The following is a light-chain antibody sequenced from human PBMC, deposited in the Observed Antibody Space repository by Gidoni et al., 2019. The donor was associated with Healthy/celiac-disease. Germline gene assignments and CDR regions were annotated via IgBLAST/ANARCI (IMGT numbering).Light chain of an antibody. CDR3: QQYYSYPPWT. J-gene: IGKJ2*02. CDR2: AAS. V-gene: IGKV1-8*01. CDR1: QGISSY. Sequence: AIRMTQSPPSFSASTGDRVTITCRASQGISSYLAWYQQKPGKAPKLLIYAASTLQSGVPSRFSGSGSGTDFTLTISCLQSEDFATYYCQQYYSYPPWTFGQGTKLEIK.